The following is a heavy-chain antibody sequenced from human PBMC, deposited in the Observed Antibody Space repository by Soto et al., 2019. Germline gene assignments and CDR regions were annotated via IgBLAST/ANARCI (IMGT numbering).Heavy chain of an antibody. CDR3: ARAPVQLVVVVAAEDY. J-gene: IGHJ4*02. V-gene: IGHV1-18*01. D-gene: IGHD2-15*01. Sequence: ASVKVSCKASGYTFTSYGISWVRQAPGQGLEWMGWISAYNGNTNYAQKLQGRVTMTTDKSTSTAYMELRSLRSDDTAVYYCARAPVQLVVVVAAEDYWGQGTLVTVSS. CDR1: GYTFTSYG. CDR2: ISAYNGNT.